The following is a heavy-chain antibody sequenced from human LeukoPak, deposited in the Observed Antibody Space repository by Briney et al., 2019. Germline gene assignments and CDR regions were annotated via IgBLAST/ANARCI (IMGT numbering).Heavy chain of an antibody. J-gene: IGHJ3*02. V-gene: IGHV1-69*01. CDR1: GGTFGRYA. CDR3: ARDCSGGRCYGAFDI. CDR2: VSPIYGTS. Sequence: AASVKVSCKASGGTFGRYAITWVRQAPGQRLEWMGGVSPIYGTSDYAQRFQGRVTISADESTSTAFLEVRSLRSEDMAVYYCARDCSGGRCYGAFDIWGQGTLVIVSS. D-gene: IGHD2-15*01.